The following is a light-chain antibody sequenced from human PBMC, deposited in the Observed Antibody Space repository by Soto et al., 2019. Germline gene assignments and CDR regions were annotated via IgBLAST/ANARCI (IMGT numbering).Light chain of an antibody. CDR3: SSYAGRNWYV. J-gene: IGLJ1*01. Sequence: QSVLTQPPSASGSPGQSVTISCTGTNSDVGGYNYVSWYQQYPGKAPKLIIYEVNERPSGVPDRFSGSKSGNTASLTVSGLHTADEADYYCSSYAGRNWYVFGTGTKLTVL. V-gene: IGLV2-8*01. CDR1: NSDVGGYNY. CDR2: EVN.